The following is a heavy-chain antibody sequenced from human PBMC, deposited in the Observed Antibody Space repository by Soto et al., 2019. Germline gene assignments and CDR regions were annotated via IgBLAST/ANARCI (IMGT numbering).Heavy chain of an antibody. Sequence: GGSLRLSCAASGFTFSSYAMSWVRQAPGKGLEWVSAISGSGGSTYYADSVKGRFTISRDNSKNTLYLQMNSLRAEDTAVYYCAKRESITMIVVVIPTYFDYWGQGTLVTVSS. V-gene: IGHV3-23*01. J-gene: IGHJ4*02. CDR3: AKRESITMIVVVIPTYFDY. CDR1: GFTFSSYA. CDR2: ISGSGGST. D-gene: IGHD3-22*01.